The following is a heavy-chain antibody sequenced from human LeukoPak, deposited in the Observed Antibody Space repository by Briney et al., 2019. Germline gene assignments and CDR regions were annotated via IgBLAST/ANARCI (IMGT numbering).Heavy chain of an antibody. CDR1: GGSFSGYY. D-gene: IGHD4-17*01. Sequence: SETLSLTCAVYGGSFSGYYWSWIRQPPGKGLEWIGEINHSGSTNYNPSLKSRVTISVDTSKNQFSLKLSSVTAADTAVYYCARHRYGDYVGWGYFDYWGQGTLVTVSS. J-gene: IGHJ4*02. CDR3: ARHRYGDYVGWGYFDY. CDR2: INHSGST. V-gene: IGHV4-34*01.